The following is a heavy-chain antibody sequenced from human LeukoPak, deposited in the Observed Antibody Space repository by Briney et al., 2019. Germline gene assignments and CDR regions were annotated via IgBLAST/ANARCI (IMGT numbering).Heavy chain of an antibody. J-gene: IGHJ6*03. V-gene: IGHV1-18*01. CDR1: GYTFTSYG. CDR2: ISAYNGNT. D-gene: IGHD3-10*01. Sequence: GASVKVSCKASGYTFTSYGISWVRQAPGQGVEWMGWISAYNGNTNYAQKLQGRVTMTTDTSTSTVYMELRSLRSDDTAVYYCARGGLWFGELSPKDYYYSMDVWGKGTTVTISS. CDR3: ARGGLWFGELSPKDYYYSMDV.